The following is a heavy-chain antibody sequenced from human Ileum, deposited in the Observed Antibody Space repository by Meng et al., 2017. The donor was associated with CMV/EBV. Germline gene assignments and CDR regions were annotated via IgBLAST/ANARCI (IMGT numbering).Heavy chain of an antibody. V-gene: IGHV4-34*01. J-gene: IGHJ4*02. CDR1: GSAFSDYY. CDR3: ARASPQRRFLSY. Sequence: QVLFQQWGAGLLKPSEILSLMCAVQGSAFSDYYWTWIRQFPGKGLEWIGEINHRGNTNYNPSLKSRVTISIDTSRNQFSLKLTSVTATDKAVYYCARASPQRRFLSYWGQGTLVTVSS. D-gene: IGHD3-3*01. CDR2: INHRGNT.